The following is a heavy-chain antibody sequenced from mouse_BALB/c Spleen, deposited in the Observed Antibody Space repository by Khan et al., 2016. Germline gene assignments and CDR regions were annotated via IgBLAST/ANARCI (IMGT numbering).Heavy chain of an antibody. Sequence: EVELVESGGGLVQPGGSRKLSCAASGFTFSNFGMHWVRQAPEKGLEWVAFISSGSSTIYYADTVKGRFTVSRDNPKNTLFLQMTSLGSEDTAMYYCGRGDFWGQGTTLMVSS. CDR1: GFTFSNFG. V-gene: IGHV5-17*02. CDR2: ISSGSSTI. J-gene: IGHJ2*01. CDR3: GRGDF.